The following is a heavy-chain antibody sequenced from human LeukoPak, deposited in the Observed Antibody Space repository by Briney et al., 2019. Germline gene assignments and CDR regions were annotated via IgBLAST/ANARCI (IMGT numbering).Heavy chain of an antibody. CDR3: ARGFSGYWFFDL. V-gene: IGHV3-13*01. CDR1: EFTFNSYD. J-gene: IGHJ2*01. CDR2: INTAGDT. D-gene: IGHD3-3*02. Sequence: GGSLRLSCAASEFTFNSYDMHWIRQGTGKGLEWVSAINTAGDTYYPDSVKGRFTISRENAKNSLYLQMNSLRAGDTAVYYCARGFSGYWFFDLWGRGTLVTVSS.